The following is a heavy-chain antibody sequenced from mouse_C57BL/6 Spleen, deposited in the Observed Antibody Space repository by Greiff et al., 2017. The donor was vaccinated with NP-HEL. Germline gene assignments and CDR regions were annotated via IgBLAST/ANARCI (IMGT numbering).Heavy chain of an antibody. V-gene: IGHV14-1*01. D-gene: IGHD1-1*01. J-gene: IGHJ1*03. Sequence: EVQLQQSGAELVRPGASVKLSCTASGFNIKDYYMHWVKQRPEQGLEWIGRIDPEDGDTEYAPKFQGKATMTADTSSNTACLQLSSLTSEDTAVYYCTTGGSSYWYFDVWGTGTTVTVSS. CDR3: TTGGSSYWYFDV. CDR2: IDPEDGDT. CDR1: GFNIKDYY.